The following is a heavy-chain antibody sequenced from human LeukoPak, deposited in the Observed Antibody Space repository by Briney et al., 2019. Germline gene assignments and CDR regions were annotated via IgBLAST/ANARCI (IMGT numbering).Heavy chain of an antibody. CDR1: GGTFSSYG. V-gene: IGHV1-69*04. D-gene: IGHD2-2*01. Sequence: GASVKVSCKASGGTFSSYGISWVRQAPGQGLEWLGRIIPILGIASYAQKFQGRVTITADKSTSTAYMELSSLRSEDTAVYYCARHPLQDWDTSTSMQSAFDIWGQGTMVTVSS. J-gene: IGHJ3*02. CDR3: ARHPLQDWDTSTSMQSAFDI. CDR2: IIPILGIA.